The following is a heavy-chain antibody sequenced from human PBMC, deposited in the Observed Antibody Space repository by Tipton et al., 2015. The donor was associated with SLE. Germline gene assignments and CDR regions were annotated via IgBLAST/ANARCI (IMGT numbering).Heavy chain of an antibody. CDR3: ARERIAVAGRDYYGMDV. Sequence: TLSLTCTDSGGSISSYYWSWIRQPPGKGLEWIGYIYYSGSTNYNPSLKSRVTISVDTSKNQFSLKMSSVTAADTAVYYCARERIAVAGRDYYGMDVWGQGTTVTVSS. D-gene: IGHD6-19*01. V-gene: IGHV4-59*01. CDR1: GGSISSYY. J-gene: IGHJ6*02. CDR2: IYYSGST.